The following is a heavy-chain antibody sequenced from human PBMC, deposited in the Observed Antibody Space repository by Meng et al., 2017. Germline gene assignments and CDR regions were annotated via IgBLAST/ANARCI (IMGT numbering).Heavy chain of an antibody. CDR2: ISGSGGST. CDR1: GFTFSSYA. J-gene: IGHJ4*02. CDR3: ARDPDDFWSGYLDY. V-gene: IGHV3-23*01. Sequence: GESLKISCAESGFTFSSYAMSWVRQAPGKGLEWVSAISGSGGSTYYADSVKGRFTISRDNSKNTLYLQMNSLRAEDTAVYYCARDPDDFWSGYLDYWGQGTLVTVSS. D-gene: IGHD3-3*01.